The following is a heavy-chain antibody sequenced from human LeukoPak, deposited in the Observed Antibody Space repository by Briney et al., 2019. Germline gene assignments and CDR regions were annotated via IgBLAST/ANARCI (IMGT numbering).Heavy chain of an antibody. CDR1: GYTFTSYG. CDR3: ARGFGVSHRPRRTDKYYFDY. CDR2: IIPIFGTA. Sequence: SVKVSCKASGYTFTSYGISWVRQAPGQGLEWMGGIIPIFGTANYAQKFQGRVTITTDESTSTPYMELSSLRSENTAVYYCARGFGVSHRPRRTDKYYFDYWGQGTLVTVSS. D-gene: IGHD3-3*01. J-gene: IGHJ4*02. V-gene: IGHV1-69*05.